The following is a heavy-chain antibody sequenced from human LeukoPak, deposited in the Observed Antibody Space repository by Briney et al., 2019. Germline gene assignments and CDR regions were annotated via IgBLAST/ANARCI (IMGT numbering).Heavy chain of an antibody. Sequence: ASVKVSCKASGYTFTDYYMHWVRQAPGQGLEWMGWINPNSGGTNYARKFQGRVTMTRDTSISTAYTELSSLRSDDTAVYYCARGGFGELFPCDYWGQGTLVTVSS. CDR2: INPNSGGT. CDR1: GYTFTDYY. V-gene: IGHV1-2*02. CDR3: ARGGFGELFPCDY. J-gene: IGHJ4*02. D-gene: IGHD3-10*01.